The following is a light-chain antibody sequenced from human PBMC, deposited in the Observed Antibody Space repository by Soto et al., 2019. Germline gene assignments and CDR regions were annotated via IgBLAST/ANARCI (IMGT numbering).Light chain of an antibody. CDR1: SSNMGSNT. J-gene: IGLJ2*01. CDR2: NDN. V-gene: IGLV1-44*01. CDR3: AAWDGSLNHIL. Sequence: QPVLTRPPSASGTPGQGVAISCSGSSSNMGSNTVNWYQHLPGTAPKLLIYNDNQRPSGVPDRFFGSKSGTSASLAITGLQSEDEADYYCAAWDGSLNHILFGGGTKLTVL.